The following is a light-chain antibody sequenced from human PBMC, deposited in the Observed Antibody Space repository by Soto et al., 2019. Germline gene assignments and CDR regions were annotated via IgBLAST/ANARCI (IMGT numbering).Light chain of an antibody. V-gene: IGKV3-15*01. J-gene: IGKJ4*01. CDR1: QSVSSN. CDR3: QQYNNWPPLT. CDR2: GAS. Sequence: EIVMTQSPATLSVSPGERATLSCRASQSVSSNLAWYQQKPGQAPRLLIYGASTRATGIPARFSGSGSGTEFTLTISSLXSXXXAVYYCQQYNNWPPLTFGGGTKVEIK.